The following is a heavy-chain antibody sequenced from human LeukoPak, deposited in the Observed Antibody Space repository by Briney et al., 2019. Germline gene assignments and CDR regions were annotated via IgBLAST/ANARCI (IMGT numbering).Heavy chain of an antibody. Sequence: ASVKVSRKASGYIFISYAMHWVRQAPGQRLEWMGWITAGNGNTKYSQKFQGRVTITRDTSASTAYMELSSLRSEDTAVYYCATGAAAGTVDYWGQGTLVTVSS. J-gene: IGHJ4*02. V-gene: IGHV1-3*01. D-gene: IGHD6-13*01. CDR2: ITAGNGNT. CDR3: ATGAAAGTVDY. CDR1: GYIFISYA.